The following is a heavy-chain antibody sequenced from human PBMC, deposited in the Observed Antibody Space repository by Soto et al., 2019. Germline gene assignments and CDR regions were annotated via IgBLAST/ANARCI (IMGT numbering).Heavy chain of an antibody. J-gene: IGHJ6*02. CDR3: TRRPVTTSFDYYGMDV. CDR2: IRSKANSYAT. V-gene: IGHV3-73*01. CDR1: GFTFSGSA. D-gene: IGHD4-4*01. Sequence: EVQLVESGGGLVQPGGSLKLSCAASGFTFSGSAMHWVRQASGKGLEWVGRIRSKANSYATAYAASVKGRFTISRDDSKTTAYLQMNSLKTEDTAVYYCTRRPVTTSFDYYGMDVWGQGTTVTVSS.